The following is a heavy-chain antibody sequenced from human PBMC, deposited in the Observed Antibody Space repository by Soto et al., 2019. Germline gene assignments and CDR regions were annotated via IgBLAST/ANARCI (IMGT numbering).Heavy chain of an antibody. V-gene: IGHV3-7*01. J-gene: IGHJ6*02. CDR2: IKQDGSEE. D-gene: IGHD6-13*01. Sequence: EVQLVESGGGLVQPGGSLRLSCVDSGFTFSSYWMSWVRQAPVKGLEWVGNIKQDGSEENYVDSVKGRFTISRDNAKNSMYLPRNSLRVEDTAVYYCARIAASGRGWDVWGQGTTVVVSS. CDR3: ARIAASGRGWDV. CDR1: GFTFSSYW.